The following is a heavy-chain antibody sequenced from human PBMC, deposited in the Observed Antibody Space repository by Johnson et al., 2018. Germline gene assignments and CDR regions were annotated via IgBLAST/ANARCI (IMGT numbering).Heavy chain of an antibody. CDR1: DASISSYY. Sequence: QVQLQESGPGLVRPSETLSLTCTVSDASISSYYWSWIRQPPGKGLEWIGYIYYTGSTTYNHSLKSRVIISVDTSKNQFSLNLNSVTAAETAVYYCARNAYSSNFYFFDYWGRGTLVTVSS. D-gene: IGHD6-13*01. J-gene: IGHJ4*02. CDR3: ARNAYSSNFYFFDY. V-gene: IGHV4-59*01. CDR2: IYYTGST.